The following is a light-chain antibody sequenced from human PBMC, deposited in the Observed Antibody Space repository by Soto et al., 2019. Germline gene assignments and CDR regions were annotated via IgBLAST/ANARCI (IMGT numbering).Light chain of an antibody. CDR1: QNINYR. V-gene: IGKV1-5*01. CDR2: DTS. J-gene: IGKJ4*01. Sequence: DIQMTQSPSTLSASVGDTVTVTCRASQNINYRLAWYQQKPGKAPKFLIYDTSTLESGVPLRFSGSVSATDFTLTISSRQPDDLATYYCQQYNDFPLSFGGGTKVEIK. CDR3: QQYNDFPLS.